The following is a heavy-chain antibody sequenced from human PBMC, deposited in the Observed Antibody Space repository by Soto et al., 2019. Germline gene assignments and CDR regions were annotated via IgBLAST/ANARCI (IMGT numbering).Heavy chain of an antibody. Sequence: SETLSLTCTVSGGSISSYYWSWIRQPPGNGLEWIGYIYYSGSTNYNPSLKSRVTISVDTSKNQFSLKLSSVTAADTAVYYCARTPSYYDSSRYFRYFDYWGQGTLVTVS. D-gene: IGHD3-22*01. CDR2: IYYSGST. CDR1: GGSISSYY. CDR3: ARTPSYYDSSRYFRYFDY. J-gene: IGHJ4*02. V-gene: IGHV4-59*01.